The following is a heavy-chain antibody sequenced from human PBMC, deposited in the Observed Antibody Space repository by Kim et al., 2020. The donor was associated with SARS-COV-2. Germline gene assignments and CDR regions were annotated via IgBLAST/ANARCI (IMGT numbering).Heavy chain of an antibody. V-gene: IGHV3-30-3*01. CDR2: ISYDGSNK. D-gene: IGHD3-3*01. CDR3: ARVWNGGPTDHYYYYGMDV. J-gene: IGHJ6*02. CDR1: GFTFSSYA. Sequence: GGSLRLSCAASGFTFSSYAMHWVRQAPGKGLEWVAVISYDGSNKYYADSVKGRFTISRDNSKNTLYLQMNSLRAEDTAVYYCARVWNGGPTDHYYYYGMDVWGQGTTVTVSS.